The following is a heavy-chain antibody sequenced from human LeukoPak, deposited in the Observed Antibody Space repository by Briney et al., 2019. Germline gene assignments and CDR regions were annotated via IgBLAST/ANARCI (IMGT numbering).Heavy chain of an antibody. V-gene: IGHV3-15*01. CDR2: ITSKADGETT. CDR3: ARGHNSSSSGFYYYYMDV. J-gene: IGHJ6*03. CDR1: GFTVSSY. Sequence: GGSLRLSCEASGFTVSSYMSWVRQAPGKGLEWVGRITSKADGETTDYAAPVKGRFTISRDNAENSLYLQMNSLRAEDTAVYYCARGHNSSSSGFYYYYMDVWGRGTTVTVSS. D-gene: IGHD6-6*01.